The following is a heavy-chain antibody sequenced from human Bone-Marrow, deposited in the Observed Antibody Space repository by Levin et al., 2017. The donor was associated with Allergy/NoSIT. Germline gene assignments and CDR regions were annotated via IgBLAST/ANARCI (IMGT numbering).Heavy chain of an antibody. CDR1: GFTFSSYA. J-gene: IGHJ6*02. V-gene: IGHV3-23*01. CDR3: AKGVVDHYYYYYGMDV. Sequence: PGGSLRLSCAASGFTFSSYAMSWVRQAPGKGLEWVSAISGSGGSTYYADSVKGRFTISRDNSKNTLYLQMNSLRAEDTAVYYCAKGVVDHYYYYYGMDVWGQGTTVTVSS. CDR2: ISGSGGST. D-gene: IGHD2-15*01.